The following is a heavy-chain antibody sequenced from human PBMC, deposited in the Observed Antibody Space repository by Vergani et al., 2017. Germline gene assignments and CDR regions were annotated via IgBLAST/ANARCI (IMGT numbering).Heavy chain of an antibody. V-gene: IGHV1-2*02. CDR1: GYTFTGYY. Sequence: QVQLVQSGAEVKKPGASVKVSCKASGYTFTGYYMHWVRQAPGQGLEWMGWINPNSGGTNYAQKFQGRVTMTRDTSISTAYMELSSLRSDDTAVYYCARERGGPQLVPPLDYWGQGTLVTVSS. CDR3: ARERGGPQLVPPLDY. D-gene: IGHD1-1*01. J-gene: IGHJ4*02. CDR2: INPNSGGT.